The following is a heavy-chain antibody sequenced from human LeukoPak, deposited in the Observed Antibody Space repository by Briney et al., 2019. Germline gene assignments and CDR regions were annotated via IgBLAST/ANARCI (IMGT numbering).Heavy chain of an antibody. CDR2: IKQAGSEN. J-gene: IGHJ3*02. CDR3: ARDWDLWGGHAFDI. V-gene: IGHV3-7*01. CDR1: GFMFSSYW. Sequence: PGGSLRLSCAASGFMFSSYWMTWVRQAPGKGLEWVANIKQAGSENSYVDSVKGRITTSRDNAKNSLYLQINSLRAEDTAVYYCARDWDLWGGHAFDIWGQGTMVTVSS. D-gene: IGHD1-26*01.